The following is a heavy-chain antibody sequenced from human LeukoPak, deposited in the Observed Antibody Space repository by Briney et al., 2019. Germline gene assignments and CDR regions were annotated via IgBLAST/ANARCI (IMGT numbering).Heavy chain of an antibody. CDR1: GFTFSSYG. CDR3: VREAAATLFDY. V-gene: IGHV3-30*02. CDR2: IRYDGSNK. J-gene: IGHJ4*02. D-gene: IGHD1-26*01. Sequence: RTGGSLRLTCAASGFTFSSYGMHWVRQAPGKGLEWVAFIRYDGSNKYYADSVKGRFSISRDNTQNSLSLQMNSLRAEDTAVYYCVREAAATLFDYWGQGTLVTVSS.